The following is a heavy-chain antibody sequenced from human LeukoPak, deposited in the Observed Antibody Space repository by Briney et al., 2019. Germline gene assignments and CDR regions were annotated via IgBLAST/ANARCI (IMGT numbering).Heavy chain of an antibody. Sequence: GGSLRLSCAASGFTFSSYEMNWVRQAPGEGLEWVSYISSSGSTIYYADSVKGRFTISRDNAKNSLYLQMNSLRAEDTAVYYCASTGAYYYYGMDVWGKGTTVTVSS. CDR3: ASTGAYYYYGMDV. CDR2: ISSSGSTI. J-gene: IGHJ6*04. V-gene: IGHV3-48*03. D-gene: IGHD3-10*01. CDR1: GFTFSSYE.